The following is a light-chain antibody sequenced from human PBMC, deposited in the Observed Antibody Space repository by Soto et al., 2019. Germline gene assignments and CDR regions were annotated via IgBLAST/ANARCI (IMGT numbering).Light chain of an antibody. J-gene: IGKJ3*01. Sequence: EIVMTQSPATLSVSPGERATLSCRASQSVSRNLAWYRQKPGQAPRLLIYGASTRATATPARFSGSGSGTEFTLTISSLQPEDFATYYCQQLKRTFTFGPGTKVDIK. V-gene: IGKV3-15*01. CDR1: QSVSRN. CDR2: GAS. CDR3: QQLKRTFT.